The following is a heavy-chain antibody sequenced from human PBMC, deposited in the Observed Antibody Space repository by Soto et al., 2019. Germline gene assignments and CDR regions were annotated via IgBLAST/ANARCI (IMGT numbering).Heavy chain of an antibody. CDR1: GYTFTSSD. J-gene: IGHJ4*02. CDR2: MHPNTGNR. D-gene: IGHD1-26*01. V-gene: IGHV1-8*01. CDR3: ASGRIVGAAFDY. Sequence: QVQLMQSGAEVKKSGASVKVSCKASGYTFTSSDFNWVRQAHGQGLEWMGWMHPNTGNRGYTHRFQGRVSMTKNISIPTAYMERSGPKSDNTAEYYCASGRIVGAAFDYWGQGTLVTVSS.